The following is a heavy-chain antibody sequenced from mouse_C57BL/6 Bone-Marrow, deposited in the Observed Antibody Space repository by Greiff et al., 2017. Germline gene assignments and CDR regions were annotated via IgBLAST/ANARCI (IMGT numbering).Heavy chain of an antibody. CDR3: AKGSVTTVVRYFDV. J-gene: IGHJ1*03. D-gene: IGHD1-1*01. V-gene: IGHV1-59*01. Sequence: QVQLQQPGAELVRPGTSVTLSCKASGYTFTSYWMHWVKQRPGQGLEWIGVIDPSDSYTNYNQKFKGKATLTVDTSSSTAYMQLSSLTSEDSAVYYCAKGSVTTVVRYFDVWGTGTTVTVSS. CDR1: GYTFTSYW. CDR2: IDPSDSYT.